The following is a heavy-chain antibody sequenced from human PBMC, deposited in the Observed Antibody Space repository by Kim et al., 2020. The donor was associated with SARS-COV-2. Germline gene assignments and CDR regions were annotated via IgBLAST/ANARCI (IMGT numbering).Heavy chain of an antibody. V-gene: IGHV4-39*01. CDR3: ARLRVYYYDSSGYVDY. CDR1: GGSISSSSYY. D-gene: IGHD3-22*01. CDR2: IYYSGST. J-gene: IGHJ4*02. Sequence: SETLSLTCTVSGGSISSSSYYWGWIRQPPGKGLEWIGSIYYSGSTYYNPSLKSRVPISLDTSKNQFSLKLSSVTAADTAVYYCARLRVYYYDSSGYVDYWGQGTPVTVSS.